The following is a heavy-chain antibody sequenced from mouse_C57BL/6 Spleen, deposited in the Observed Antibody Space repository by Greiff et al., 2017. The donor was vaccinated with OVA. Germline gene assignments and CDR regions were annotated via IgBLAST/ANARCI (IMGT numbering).Heavy chain of an antibody. CDR1: GYTFTSYW. V-gene: IGHV1-50*01. Sequence: VQLQQPGAELVKPGASVTLSCKASGYTFTSYWMQWVKQRPGQGLEWIGEIDPSDSYTNYNQKFKGKATLTVDTSSSTAYMQLSSLTSEDSAVYYCARAGYSLDYWGQGTTLTVSS. CDR2: IDPSDSYT. J-gene: IGHJ2*01. CDR3: ARAGYSLDY. D-gene: IGHD2-12*01.